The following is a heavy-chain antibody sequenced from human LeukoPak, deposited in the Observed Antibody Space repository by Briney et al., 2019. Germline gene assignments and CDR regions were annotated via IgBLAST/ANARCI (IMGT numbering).Heavy chain of an antibody. CDR2: IYSSGST. CDR1: GGSISSGSYY. CDR3: ARGNHYYDSSAYLAWESFQH. Sequence: SETLSLTCTVSGGSISSGSYYWSWIRQPAGKGLEWIGRIYSSGSTNYNPSLKSRVTISLDTSKNQFSLKLSSVTAADTAVYYCARGNHYYDSSAYLAWESFQHWGQGTLVTVS. D-gene: IGHD3-22*01. V-gene: IGHV4-61*02. J-gene: IGHJ1*01.